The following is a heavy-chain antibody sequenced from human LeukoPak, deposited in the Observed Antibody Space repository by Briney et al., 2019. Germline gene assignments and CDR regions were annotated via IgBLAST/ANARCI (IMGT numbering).Heavy chain of an antibody. V-gene: IGHV3-74*01. D-gene: IGHD1-26*01. CDR3: ARGGSYSLYYYYMDV. CDR2: ITSDGSST. Sequence: SGGSLRLSYAASRLTFSSYWMHWVRQAPGKGLVWVSRITSDGSSTSYADSVKGRFTISRDNAKNTLYMQMNSLRAEDTAVYYCARGGSYSLYYYYMDVWGKGTTVTVSS. CDR1: RLTFSSYW. J-gene: IGHJ6*03.